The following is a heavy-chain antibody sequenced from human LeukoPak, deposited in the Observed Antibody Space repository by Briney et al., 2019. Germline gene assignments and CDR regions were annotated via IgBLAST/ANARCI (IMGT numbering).Heavy chain of an antibody. CDR1: GGSISSGGYY. V-gene: IGHV4-31*03. Sequence: PSQTLSLTCTVSGGSISSGGYYWSWIRQHPGKGLEWIGYTYYSGSTYYNPSLKSRVTISVDTSKNQFSLKLSSVTAADTAVYYCAKGTEVRGVIAHWGQGTLVTVSS. D-gene: IGHD3-10*01. J-gene: IGHJ4*02. CDR2: TYYSGST. CDR3: AKGTEVRGVIAH.